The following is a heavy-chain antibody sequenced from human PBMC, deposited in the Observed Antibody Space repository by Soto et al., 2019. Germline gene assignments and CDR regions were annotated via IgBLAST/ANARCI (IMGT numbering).Heavy chain of an antibody. CDR1: GGSISSGGYY. D-gene: IGHD1-7*01. CDR2: IYYSGST. Sequence: SETLSLTCTVSGGSISSGGYYWSWIRQHPGKGLEWIGYIYYSGSTYYNPSLKSRVTISVDTSKNQFSLKLSSVTAADTAVFYCARIKELRDLPKSLYWFDPWGQGTLVTVSA. J-gene: IGHJ5*02. V-gene: IGHV4-31*03. CDR3: ARIKELRDLPKSLYWFDP.